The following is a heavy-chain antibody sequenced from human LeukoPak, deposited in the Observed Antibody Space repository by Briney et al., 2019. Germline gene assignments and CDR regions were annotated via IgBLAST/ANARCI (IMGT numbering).Heavy chain of an antibody. CDR2: ITWNRDNI. CDR3: AKDLSSAITSALVLDV. V-gene: IGHV3-9*01. Sequence: GGSLRLSCAASGFTFDDYAMHWVRQAPGKGLEWVSGITWNRDNIGYGDSVKGRFTISGDNVKNVLYLQMTSLRPEDTASYYCAKDLSSAITSALVLDVWGQGTTVIVSS. D-gene: IGHD3-22*01. J-gene: IGHJ6*02. CDR1: GFTFDDYA.